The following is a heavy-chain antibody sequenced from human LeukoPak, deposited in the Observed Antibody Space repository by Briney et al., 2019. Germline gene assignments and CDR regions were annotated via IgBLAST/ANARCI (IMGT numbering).Heavy chain of an antibody. V-gene: IGHV3-7*01. Sequence: GGSLRLSCAASGFTFSSYWMSWVRQAPGKGLEWVANIKQDGSEKYYVDSVKGRFTISRDNAKNSLYLQINSLRAEDTAVYYCAREAHYGGNQPYYYGMDVWGQGTTVTVSS. CDR2: IKQDGSEK. CDR1: GFTFSSYW. CDR3: AREAHYGGNQPYYYGMDV. J-gene: IGHJ6*02. D-gene: IGHD4-23*01.